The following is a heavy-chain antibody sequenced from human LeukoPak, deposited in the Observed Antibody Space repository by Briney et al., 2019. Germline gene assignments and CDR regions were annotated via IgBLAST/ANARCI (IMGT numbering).Heavy chain of an antibody. CDR3: ATQLIAVAGRSIDY. V-gene: IGHV3-7*03. Sequence: GGSLRLSCVASGFTFSNFWMNWVRQAPGRGLEWVANIKEDGSDEYYVDSVKGRFTISRDNAKNSLYLQMNSLRVEDTALYYCATQLIAVAGRSIDYWGQGTLVTVSS. CDR1: GFTFSNFW. CDR2: IKEDGSDE. D-gene: IGHD6-19*01. J-gene: IGHJ4*02.